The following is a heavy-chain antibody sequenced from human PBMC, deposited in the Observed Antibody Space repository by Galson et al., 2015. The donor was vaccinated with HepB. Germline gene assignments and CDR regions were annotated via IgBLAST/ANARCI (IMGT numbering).Heavy chain of an antibody. V-gene: IGHV1-3*01. CDR2: INAGNGNT. J-gene: IGHJ4*02. CDR1: GYTFTSYA. D-gene: IGHD3-16*01. CDR3: ARDLGDGVFFHSFDY. Sequence: SVKVSCKASGYTFTSYAMHWVRQAPGQRLEWMGWINAGNGNTKYSQKFQGRVTITRDTSASTAYMELSSLRSEDTAVYYCARDLGDGVFFHSFDYWGQGTLVTVSS.